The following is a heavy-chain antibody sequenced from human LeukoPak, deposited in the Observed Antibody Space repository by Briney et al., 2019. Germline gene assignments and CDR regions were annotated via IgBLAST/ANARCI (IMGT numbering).Heavy chain of an antibody. J-gene: IGHJ4*02. D-gene: IGHD3-10*01. V-gene: IGHV4-30-2*01. CDR1: GGSISSGGHS. CDR2: IYHSGST. CDR3: ARVYGSGKKFDY. Sequence: PSETLSLTCAVSGGSISSGGHSWSWIRQPPGKGLEWIGEIYHSGSTNYNPSLKSRVTISVDKSKNQFSLKLSSVTAADTAVYYCARVYGSGKKFDYWGQGTLVTVSS.